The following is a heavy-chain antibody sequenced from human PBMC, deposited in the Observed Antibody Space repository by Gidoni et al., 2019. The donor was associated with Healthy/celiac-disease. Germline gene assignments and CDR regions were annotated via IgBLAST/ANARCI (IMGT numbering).Heavy chain of an antibody. Sequence: QLQLQKSGPGLVKRSETLSLSCPVPRGPISSSSYYWGWIRQPPGKGLEWIGSIYYSGSTYYNPSLKSLVTISVDTSKNQFSLKLSSVTAADTAVYYCASRRYDSSGYEGIDYWGQGTLVTVSS. J-gene: IGHJ4*02. V-gene: IGHV4-39*01. CDR1: RGPISSSSYY. CDR3: ASRRYDSSGYEGIDY. D-gene: IGHD3-22*01. CDR2: IYYSGST.